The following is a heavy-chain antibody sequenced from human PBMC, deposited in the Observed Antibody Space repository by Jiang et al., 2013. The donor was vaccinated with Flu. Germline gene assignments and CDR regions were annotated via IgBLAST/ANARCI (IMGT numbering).Heavy chain of an antibody. J-gene: IGHJ4*02. D-gene: IGHD6-19*01. V-gene: IGHV3-23*01. CDR1: GFTFSKYL. CDR3: VKPSDWGGHFDS. CDR2: LYDSADST. Sequence: SGGGLVKPGGSLRLSCSASGFTFSKYLMSWVRQAPGKGLEWVSALYDSADSTFYADSVKGRFTISRDNSKNTLYLNLKRLRADDTAVYYCVKPSDWGGHFDSWGQGTRVTVSS.